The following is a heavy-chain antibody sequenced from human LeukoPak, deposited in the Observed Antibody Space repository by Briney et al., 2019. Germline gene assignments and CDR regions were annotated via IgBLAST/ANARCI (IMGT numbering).Heavy chain of an antibody. Sequence: ASVKVSCKVSGYTLTALSMHWVRQAPGKGLEWMGGFDPEDGETIYAQKFQGRVTMTEDTSTDTAYMELSSLRSEDTAVYYCATEIAVTGGFDYWGQGTLVTVSS. CDR3: ATEIAVTGGFDY. CDR1: GYTLTALS. D-gene: IGHD6-19*01. V-gene: IGHV1-24*01. CDR2: FDPEDGET. J-gene: IGHJ4*02.